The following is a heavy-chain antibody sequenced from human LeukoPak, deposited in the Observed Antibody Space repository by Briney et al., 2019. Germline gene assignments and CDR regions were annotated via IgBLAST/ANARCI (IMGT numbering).Heavy chain of an antibody. J-gene: IGHJ4*02. V-gene: IGHV3-9*01. CDR2: ISWNSGSI. CDR1: GFTFDDYA. Sequence: GGSLRLSCAASGFTFDDYAMHWVRQAPGKGLEWVSGISWNSGSIGYADSVKGRFTISRDNAKNSLYLQMNSLRVEDTALYYCANGFDYWGQGTLVTVSS. CDR3: ANGFDY.